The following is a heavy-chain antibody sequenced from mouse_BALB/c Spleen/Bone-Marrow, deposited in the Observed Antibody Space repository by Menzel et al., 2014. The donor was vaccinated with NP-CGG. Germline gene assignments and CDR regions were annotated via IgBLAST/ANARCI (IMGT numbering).Heavy chain of an antibody. CDR1: GYTFTSYY. V-gene: IGHV1S56*01. CDR3: AREANWNFDY. CDR2: IYPGNVNT. D-gene: IGHD4-1*01. J-gene: IGHJ2*01. Sequence: QVQLQQSGPELVKPGASVRISCKASGYTFTSYYIHWVKQRPGQGLEWIGWIYPGNVNTKYNEKFGGKATLTADKSSSTAYMQLSSLTSEDSAVYFCAREANWNFDYWGQGTTLTVSS.